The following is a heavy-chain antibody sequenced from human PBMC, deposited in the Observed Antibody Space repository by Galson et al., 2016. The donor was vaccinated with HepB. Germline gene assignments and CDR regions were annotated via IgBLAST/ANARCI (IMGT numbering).Heavy chain of an antibody. D-gene: IGHD3-16*02. V-gene: IGHV3-11*01. Sequence: SLRLSCAASGFIFSDYYMSWIRQSPGKGLEWISHISSSGSTIYYADSVKGRFTISRDNAKNSLSLQMNSLRAEDTAVYYCARLGTFGGVIVTSIDYWGQGTLVTVSS. CDR1: GFIFSDYY. J-gene: IGHJ4*02. CDR3: ARLGTFGGVIVTSIDY. CDR2: ISSSGSTI.